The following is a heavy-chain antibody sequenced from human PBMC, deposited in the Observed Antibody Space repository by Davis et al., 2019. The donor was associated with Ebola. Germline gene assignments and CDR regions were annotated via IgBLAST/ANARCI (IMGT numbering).Heavy chain of an antibody. V-gene: IGHV1-2*02. D-gene: IGHD3-10*01. Sequence: ASVKVSCKASGYTFTGYYMHWVRQAPGQGLEWMGWLNPNSGGTNYAQKFQGRVTITRNTSISTTYMELSSLRSEDTAVYYCARGKDYYGSGIYDYWGQGTLVTVSS. CDR1: GYTFTGYY. CDR3: ARGKDYYGSGIYDY. J-gene: IGHJ4*02. CDR2: LNPNSGGT.